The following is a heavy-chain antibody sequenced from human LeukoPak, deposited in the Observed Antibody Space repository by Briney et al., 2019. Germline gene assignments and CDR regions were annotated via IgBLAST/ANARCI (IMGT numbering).Heavy chain of an antibody. V-gene: IGHV4-4*07. CDR1: GISISNAY. D-gene: IGHD2-15*01. Sequence: PSEPLSLTCAVAGISISNAYWSWIRPPAGKGLEWIGLINTSGSSNYNPSLKSRVTMSVDTSKNQFSLKLSSVTAADTAVYYCARGGDCSGGSCYSWVDYWGQGTLVTVSS. CDR3: ARGGDCSGGSCYSWVDY. CDR2: INTSGSS. J-gene: IGHJ4*02.